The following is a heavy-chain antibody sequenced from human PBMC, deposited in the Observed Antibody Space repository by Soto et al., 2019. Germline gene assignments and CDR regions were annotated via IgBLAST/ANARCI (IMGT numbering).Heavy chain of an antibody. CDR2: ISWNSGSI. J-gene: IGHJ3*02. CDR1: GFTFDDYA. D-gene: IGHD2-15*01. Sequence: GGSLRLSCAASGFTFDDYAMHRVRQAPGKGLEWVSGISWNSGSIGYADSVKGRFTISRDNAKNSLYLQMNSLRAEDTALYYCAKEQVSATGAFDIWGQGTMVTVSS. CDR3: AKEQVSATGAFDI. V-gene: IGHV3-9*01.